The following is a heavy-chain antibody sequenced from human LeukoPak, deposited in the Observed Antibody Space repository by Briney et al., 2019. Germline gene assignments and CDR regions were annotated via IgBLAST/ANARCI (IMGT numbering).Heavy chain of an antibody. D-gene: IGHD6-19*01. J-gene: IGHJ6*02. V-gene: IGHV3-30-3*01. CDR2: ISYDGSNK. CDR1: GFTFSSYA. CDR3: ARGASSGWYFDYYYGMDV. Sequence: GGSLRLSCAASGFTFSSYAMHWVREAPGKGMEWVAVISYDGSNKYYADSVKGRFTISRDNSKNTLYLQMNSLRAEDTAVYYCARGASSGWYFDYYYGMDVWGQGTTVTVSS.